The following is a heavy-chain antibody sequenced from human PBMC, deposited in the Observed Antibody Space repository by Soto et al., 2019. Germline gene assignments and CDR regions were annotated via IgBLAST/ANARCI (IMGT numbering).Heavy chain of an antibody. Sequence: GSLRLSCAASGFTFSSYAMSWVRQAPGKGLEWVSAISGSGGSTYYADSVKGRFTISRDNSKNTLYLQMNSLRAEDTAVYYCAKSVLRFLEWLTQTNGMDVWGQGTTVTVSS. D-gene: IGHD3-3*01. J-gene: IGHJ6*02. CDR2: ISGSGGST. CDR1: GFTFSSYA. CDR3: AKSVLRFLEWLTQTNGMDV. V-gene: IGHV3-23*01.